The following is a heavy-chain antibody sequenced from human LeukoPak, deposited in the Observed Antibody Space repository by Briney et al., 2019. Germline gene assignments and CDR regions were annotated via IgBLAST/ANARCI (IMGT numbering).Heavy chain of an antibody. CDR3: ASLSVPRSGWHLYYFDY. J-gene: IGHJ4*02. CDR2: IKEDGGEK. CDR1: GFTFSNYW. Sequence: GGSLRLSCAASGFTFSNYWMNWVRQAPGKGLEWVANIKEDGGEKYYVDSVKGRFTISRDNAKNSLYLQMNSLRAEDTAVYYCASLSVPRSGWHLYYFDYWGQGTLVTVSS. V-gene: IGHV3-7*01. D-gene: IGHD6-19*01.